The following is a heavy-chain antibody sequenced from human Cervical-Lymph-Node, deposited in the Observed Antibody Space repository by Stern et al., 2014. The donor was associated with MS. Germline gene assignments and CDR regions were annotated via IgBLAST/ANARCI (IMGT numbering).Heavy chain of an antibody. Sequence: EVQLLESGGDLIQPGGSLRLSCVASGFTFSSFSMNWVRQAPGKGLEWISYINTVGTNIFYADSVKGRFTISRDNAKKSLFLQMNSLSDEDTAVYYCARGLGSFDFWGQGTLVTVSS. CDR2: INTVGTNI. CDR1: GFTFSSFS. J-gene: IGHJ4*02. V-gene: IGHV3-48*02. D-gene: IGHD2-15*01. CDR3: ARGLGSFDF.